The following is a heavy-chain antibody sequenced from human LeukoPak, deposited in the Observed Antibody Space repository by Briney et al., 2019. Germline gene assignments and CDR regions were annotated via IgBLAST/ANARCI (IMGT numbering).Heavy chain of an antibody. V-gene: IGHV7-4-1*02. D-gene: IGHD3-3*01. CDR3: ARPSGTIFGVVTPFDY. J-gene: IGHJ4*02. CDR2: INPNTGNP. CDR1: GYTFITCG. Sequence: ASVKVSCKASGYTFITCGINWVRQAPGQGLGWMGWINPNTGNPTYAQGFTGRFVFSLDTSVSTANLQISSLKAEDTAVYYCARPSGTIFGVVTPFDYWGQGTLVTVSS.